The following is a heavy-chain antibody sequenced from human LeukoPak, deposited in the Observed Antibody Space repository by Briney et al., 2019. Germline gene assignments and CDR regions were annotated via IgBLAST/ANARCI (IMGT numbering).Heavy chain of an antibody. CDR3: AKGIYSSGWSYFDY. V-gene: IGHV3-23*01. CDR1: GFTFSDYY. Sequence: GGSLRLSCAASGFTFSDYYMSWIRQAPGKGLEWVSTLSGSGITTYYADSVKGQFTISRDNSKNTLYLQMNSLRAEDTAVYYCAKGIYSSGWSYFDYWGHGTLVTVSS. J-gene: IGHJ4*01. CDR2: LSGSGITT. D-gene: IGHD6-19*01.